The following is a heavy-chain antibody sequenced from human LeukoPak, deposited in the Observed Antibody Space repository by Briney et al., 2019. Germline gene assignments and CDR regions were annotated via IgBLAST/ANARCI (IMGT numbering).Heavy chain of an antibody. CDR3: ARHGSYSLAF. V-gene: IGHV4-4*02. CDR1: GVSIGSGGY. CDR2: IFYIGSA. Sequence: SETLSLTSAVSGVSIGSGGYWSWVRQPPGKGLEWIGQIFYIGSAYYNPSFESRVIMSIDNSRNQLSLRFNSVTAADTAVYYCARHGSYSLAFWGQGALVTVSS. D-gene: IGHD2-15*01. J-gene: IGHJ4*02.